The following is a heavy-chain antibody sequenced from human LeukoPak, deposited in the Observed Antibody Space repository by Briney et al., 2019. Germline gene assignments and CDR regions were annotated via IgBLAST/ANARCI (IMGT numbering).Heavy chain of an antibody. D-gene: IGHD6-13*01. V-gene: IGHV3-7*03. CDR2: IKQDGSEK. J-gene: IGHJ4*02. CDR3: ARVGIEQLVQDYYFDY. Sequence: GGSLRLSCAASGFTFSSYWMSWVRQAPGKGLEWVANIKQDGSEKYYVDSVKGRFTISGDNAKNSLYLQMNSLRAEDTAVYYCARVGIEQLVQDYYFDYWGQGTLVTVSS. CDR1: GFTFSSYW.